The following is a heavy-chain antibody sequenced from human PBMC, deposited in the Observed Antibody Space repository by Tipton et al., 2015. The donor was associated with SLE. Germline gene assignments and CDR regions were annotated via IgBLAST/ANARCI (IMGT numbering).Heavy chain of an antibody. Sequence: TLSLTCTVSGGSISGSDYFWGWIRQPPGKGLEWLAYIFYSGSTYYNPSLKSRLNISVDRSNNQFSLKLASVTAADTAVYYCARVGAASGARYFDPWGQGMLVTVSS. CDR3: ARVGAASGARYFDP. CDR1: GGSISGSDYF. V-gene: IGHV4-31*03. J-gene: IGHJ5*02. CDR2: IFYSGST. D-gene: IGHD3-16*01.